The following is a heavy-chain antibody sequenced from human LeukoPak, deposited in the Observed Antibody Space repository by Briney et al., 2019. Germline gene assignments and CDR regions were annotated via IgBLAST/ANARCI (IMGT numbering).Heavy chain of an antibody. CDR1: GFTFSSYA. CDR3: AKSAYDSSGYYFLADAFDI. CDR2: ISGSGGST. V-gene: IGHV3-23*01. D-gene: IGHD3-22*01. Sequence: GGSLRLSCAASGFTFSSYAMSWVRQAPGKGLEWVSAISGSGGSTYYADSVKGRFTISRDNSKNTRYLQMNSLRAEDTAVYYCAKSAYDSSGYYFLADAFDIWGQGTMVTVSS. J-gene: IGHJ3*02.